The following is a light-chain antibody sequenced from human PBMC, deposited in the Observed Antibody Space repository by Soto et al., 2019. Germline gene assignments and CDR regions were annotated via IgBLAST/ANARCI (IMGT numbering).Light chain of an antibody. CDR3: QSHDSSLSGSV. V-gene: IGLV1-40*01. CDR1: SSNIGAGYD. CDR2: GNS. Sequence: QLVLTQPPSVSGAPGQRVTISCTGSSSNIGAGYDVHWYQQLPGTAPKVLIYGNSNRPSGVPDRFSGSKSGTSASLAITGLQAEDEADYYCQSHDSSLSGSVFGGGTKLTVL. J-gene: IGLJ2*01.